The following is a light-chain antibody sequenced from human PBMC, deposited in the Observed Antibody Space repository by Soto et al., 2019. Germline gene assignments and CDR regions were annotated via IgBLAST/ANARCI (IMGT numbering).Light chain of an antibody. Sequence: IHMTQSPSSLSASVGDRVTITCQASHDIRKYLKWYQQKPGKAPRLLIYDASNMEKGVPSRFTGSGSGTDFILTISSLQPEDIATYYCQQYENCPITFGQGTRLEI. CDR2: DAS. CDR3: QQYENCPIT. CDR1: HDIRKY. J-gene: IGKJ5*01. V-gene: IGKV1-33*01.